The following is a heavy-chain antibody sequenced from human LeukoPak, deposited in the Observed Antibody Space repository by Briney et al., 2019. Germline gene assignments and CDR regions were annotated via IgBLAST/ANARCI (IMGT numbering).Heavy chain of an antibody. CDR1: GGTFSSYA. V-gene: IGHV1-69*13. CDR2: IIPIFGTA. D-gene: IGHD3-10*01. J-gene: IGHJ4*02. CDR3: ARDRDYYGSGSYYVSTF. Sequence: SVKDSCKASGGTFSSYAISWVRQAPGQGLEWMGGIIPIFGTANYAQKFQGRVTITADESTSTACMELSSLRSEDTAVYYCARDRDYYGSGSYYVSTFWGQGTLVTVSS.